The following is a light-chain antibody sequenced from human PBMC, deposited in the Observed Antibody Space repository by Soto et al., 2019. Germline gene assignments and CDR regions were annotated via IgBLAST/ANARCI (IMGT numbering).Light chain of an antibody. CDR2: HAS. Sequence: DMQMTQSASARCSPIGDRFTITCQASQNITDNLSWYQQKPGKAPNLLIYHASKLAKGVTSRFSVSGSGTDFSIIISSLQRDDLATYHCQRYYGLPPLTCGQGTRLEIK. V-gene: IGKV1-33*01. CDR1: QNITDN. CDR3: QRYYGLPPLT. J-gene: IGKJ5*01.